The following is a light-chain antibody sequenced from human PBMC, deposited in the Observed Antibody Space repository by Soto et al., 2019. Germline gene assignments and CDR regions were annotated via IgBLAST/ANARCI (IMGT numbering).Light chain of an antibody. CDR1: SSDVGGYAF. V-gene: IGLV2-14*03. J-gene: IGLJ3*02. CDR2: DVT. CDR3: SSYRSSSTLEV. Sequence: QSVLTQPASVSGSPGQSITISCTGTSSDVGGYAFVSWYQHHPGKAPKLMIYDVTNRPSGVSNRFSGSKSGNTASLTISGLQAEDEGDYYCSSYRSSSTLEVFGGGTKLTVL.